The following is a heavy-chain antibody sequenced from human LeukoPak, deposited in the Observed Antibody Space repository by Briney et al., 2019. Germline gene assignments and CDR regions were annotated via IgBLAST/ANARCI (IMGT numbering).Heavy chain of an antibody. J-gene: IGHJ5*02. Sequence: ASVKVSCKASGYTFTDYDIHWVRLAPGQRLEWMGWISGGGGTGIYSQNFQDRVTITWDTSATTAYMELNSLRSEDTAVYYCARVLWFGHLYNWFDPWGQGTLVTVSS. V-gene: IGHV1-3*01. CDR3: ARVLWFGHLYNWFDP. CDR1: GYTFTDYD. D-gene: IGHD3-10*01. CDR2: ISGGGGTG.